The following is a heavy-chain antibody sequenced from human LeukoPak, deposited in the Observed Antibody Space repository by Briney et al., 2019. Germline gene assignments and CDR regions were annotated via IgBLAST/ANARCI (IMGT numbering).Heavy chain of an antibody. CDR1: GGSISSGAYY. J-gene: IGHJ5*02. Sequence: SQTLSLTCTVSGGSISSGAYYWSWIRQHPGKGLEWIGYIYYSGSTYYNPSLKSRVTISVDTYKNQFSLKLSSVTAADTAVYYCARLNCSGGSCYSVDHWGQGTLVTVSS. D-gene: IGHD2-15*01. V-gene: IGHV4-30-4*08. CDR3: ARLNCSGGSCYSVDH. CDR2: IYYSGST.